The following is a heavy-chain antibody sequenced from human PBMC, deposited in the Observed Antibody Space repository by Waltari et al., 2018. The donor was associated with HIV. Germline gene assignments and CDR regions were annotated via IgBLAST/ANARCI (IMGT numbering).Heavy chain of an antibody. D-gene: IGHD3-22*01. CDR1: GFTFSSYW. CDR3: ARGSGYYYFDY. Sequence: EVQLVESGGGLVQPGGPLRLPCAASGFTFSSYWLTWVRQVPGKGLEWILGMSTDGNSVRSADSVKGRFTISRDNTKNTLYLQMNSLRVEDTAVYYCARGSGYYYFDYWGKGTRVTVSS. J-gene: IGHJ4*02. V-gene: IGHV3-74*01. CDR2: MSTDGNSV.